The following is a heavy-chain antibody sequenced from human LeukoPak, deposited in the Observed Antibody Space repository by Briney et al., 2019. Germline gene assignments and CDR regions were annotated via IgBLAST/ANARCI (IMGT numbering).Heavy chain of an antibody. V-gene: IGHV1-2*02. CDR2: INPNSGGT. J-gene: IGHJ5*02. CDR1: GYTFTTYA. D-gene: IGHD3-16*02. CDR3: ARRRYVSSGLNWFDP. Sequence: ASVKVSCKASGYTFTTYAMNWVRQAPGQGLEWMGWINPNSGGTNYAQKFQGRVTMTRDTSISTAYMELSRLRSDDTAVYYCARRRYVSSGLNWFDPWGQGTLVTVSS.